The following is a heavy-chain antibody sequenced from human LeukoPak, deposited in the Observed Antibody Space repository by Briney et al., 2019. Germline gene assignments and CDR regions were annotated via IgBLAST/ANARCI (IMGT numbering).Heavy chain of an antibody. CDR1: GFTFSSYA. CDR3: AKHGEAYGDSRTDY. J-gene: IGHJ4*02. D-gene: IGHD4-17*01. Sequence: PGGSLRLSCAASGFTFSSYAMSWVRQAPGKGLEWVSAISGSGGSTYNADSVKGRFTISRDNSKNTLYLQMSSLRAEDTAVYYCAKHGEAYGDSRTDYWGQGTLVTVSS. V-gene: IGHV3-23*01. CDR2: ISGSGGST.